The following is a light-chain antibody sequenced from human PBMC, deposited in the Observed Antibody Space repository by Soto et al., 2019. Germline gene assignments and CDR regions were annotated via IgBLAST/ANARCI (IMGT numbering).Light chain of an antibody. J-gene: IGKJ4*01. Sequence: DSQMTQYRSTLSASVGDRVTITCRASQSISSWLAWYQQKPGKAPKLLISKASTLQSGVPPRFSGSGSGTEFTLTISSLQPDDFANSDCQQYESYPMTFGGGTKVEIK. V-gene: IGKV1-5*03. CDR3: QQYESYPMT. CDR2: KAS. CDR1: QSISSW.